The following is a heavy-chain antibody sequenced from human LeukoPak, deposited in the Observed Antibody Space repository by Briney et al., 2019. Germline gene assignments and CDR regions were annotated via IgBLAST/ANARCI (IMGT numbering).Heavy chain of an antibody. CDR2: ISSDGSSI. V-gene: IGHV3-74*01. Sequence: AGGSLRLSCAASGFTFSNYAMYWVRQAPGKGLVWVSRISSDGSSIIYADSVKGRFTISRDIDKNTLYLQMNSLRAEDTAVYYCARAQMGAPTDYWGQGTLVTVSS. D-gene: IGHD1-26*01. CDR3: ARAQMGAPTDY. J-gene: IGHJ4*02. CDR1: GFTFSNYA.